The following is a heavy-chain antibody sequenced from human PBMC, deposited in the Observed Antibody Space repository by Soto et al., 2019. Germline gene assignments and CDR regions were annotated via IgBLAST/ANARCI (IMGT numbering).Heavy chain of an antibody. CDR1: GYTFTSYG. CDR3: ARDLGELSFLMNVLNDDAFDI. CDR2: ISAYNGNT. Sequence: ASVKVSCKASGYTFTSYGISWVRQAPGQGLEWMGWISAYNGNTNYAQKLQGRVTMTTDTSTSTAYMELRSLRSDDTAVYYCARDLGELSFLMNVLNDDAFDIWGQGTMVTVSS. V-gene: IGHV1-18*01. D-gene: IGHD3-16*02. J-gene: IGHJ3*02.